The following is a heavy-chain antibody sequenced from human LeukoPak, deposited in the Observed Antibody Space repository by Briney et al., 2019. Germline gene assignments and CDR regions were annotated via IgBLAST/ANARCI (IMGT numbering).Heavy chain of an antibody. J-gene: IGHJ6*03. CDR3: ARLPTMVRGVTTVPYMDV. CDR1: GGSISSSSYY. CDR2: INHSGST. D-gene: IGHD3-10*01. Sequence: KASETLSLTCTVSGGSISSSSYYWSWIRQPPGKGLEWIGEINHSGSTNYNPSLKSRVTISVDTSKNQFSLKLSSVTAADTAVYYCARLPTMVRGVTTVPYMDVWGKGTTVTISS. V-gene: IGHV4-39*07.